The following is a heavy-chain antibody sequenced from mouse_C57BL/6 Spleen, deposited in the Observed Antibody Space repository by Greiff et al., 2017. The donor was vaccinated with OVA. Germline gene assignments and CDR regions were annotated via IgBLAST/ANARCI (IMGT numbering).Heavy chain of an antibody. CDR1: GYAFSSSW. D-gene: IGHD4-1*01. Sequence: VKLVESGPELVKPGASVKISCKASGYAFSSSWMNWVKQRPGKGLEWIGRIYPGDGDTNYNGKFKGKATLTADKSSSTAYMQLSSLTSEDSAVYFCARYWDGLYYFDYWGQGTTLTVSS. CDR2: IYPGDGDT. CDR3: ARYWDGLYYFDY. J-gene: IGHJ2*01. V-gene: IGHV1-82*01.